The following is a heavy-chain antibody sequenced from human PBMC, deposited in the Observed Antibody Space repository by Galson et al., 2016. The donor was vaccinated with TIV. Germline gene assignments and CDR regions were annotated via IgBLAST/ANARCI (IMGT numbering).Heavy chain of an antibody. J-gene: IGHJ3*02. CDR2: ITSKTYGATT. CDR3: TRTAMRSTRNAFDI. V-gene: IGHV3-49*03. D-gene: IGHD1-1*01. CDR1: GFTFGHYA. Sequence: LRLSCAASGFTFGHYAVNWFRQAPGKGLEWVGFITSKTYGATTEYAASVKGRFTISRDDSRNIAYLQMNSLKTEDTAVYYCTRTAMRSTRNAFDIWGQGTVVTVSS.